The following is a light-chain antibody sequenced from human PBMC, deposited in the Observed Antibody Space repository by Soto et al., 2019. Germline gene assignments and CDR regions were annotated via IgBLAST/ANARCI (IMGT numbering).Light chain of an antibody. CDR2: EVS. V-gene: IGLV2-8*01. CDR3: SSYAGSNNV. CDR1: SSDVGGYNY. J-gene: IGLJ1*01. Sequence: QSVLTQPPSASGSPGQSVTISCTGTSSDVGGYNYVSWYHQHPGKAPKLMIYEVSKRPSGVPDRFSGSKSGNTAPLTVSGLQAEDEADYYCSSYAGSNNVFGTGTKVTVL.